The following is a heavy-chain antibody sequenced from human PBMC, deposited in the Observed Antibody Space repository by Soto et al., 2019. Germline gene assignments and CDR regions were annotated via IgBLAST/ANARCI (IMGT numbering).Heavy chain of an antibody. V-gene: IGHV3-30*18. D-gene: IGHD5-18*01. J-gene: IGHJ4*02. Sequence: GGSLRLSCAASGFTFSSYGMHWVRQAPGKGLEWVAVISYDGSNKYYADSVKGRFTISRDNSKNTLYLQMNSLRAEDTAVYYCAKDVMGYSYGPNYWGQGTLVTVSS. CDR1: GFTFSSYG. CDR2: ISYDGSNK. CDR3: AKDVMGYSYGPNY.